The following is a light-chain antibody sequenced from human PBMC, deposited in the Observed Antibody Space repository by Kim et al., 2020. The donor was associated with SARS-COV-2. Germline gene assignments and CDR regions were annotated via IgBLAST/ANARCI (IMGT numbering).Light chain of an antibody. CDR3: QTWGTGIRV. Sequence: ASVQLTGTLSSGHSSYAIAWHHQQPEKGPRYLMKLNSDGSHSKGDGIPDRFSGSSSGAERYLTISSLQSEDEADYYCQTWGTGIRVFGGGTQLTVL. CDR2: LNSDGSH. J-gene: IGLJ3*02. CDR1: SGHSSYA. V-gene: IGLV4-69*01.